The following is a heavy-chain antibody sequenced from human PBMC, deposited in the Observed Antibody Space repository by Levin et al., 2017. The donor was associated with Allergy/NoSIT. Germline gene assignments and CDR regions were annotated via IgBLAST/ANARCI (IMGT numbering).Heavy chain of an antibody. D-gene: IGHD3-3*01. CDR1: GFTFSSYS. CDR3: ARDGVYDFWSGHSFDY. Sequence: AGGSLRLSCAASGFTFSSYSMNWVRQAPGKGLEWVSSISSSSSYIYYADSVKGRFTISRDNAKNSLYLQMNSLRAEDTAVYYCARDGVYDFWSGHSFDYWGQGTLVTVSS. CDR2: ISSSSSYI. V-gene: IGHV3-21*01. J-gene: IGHJ4*02.